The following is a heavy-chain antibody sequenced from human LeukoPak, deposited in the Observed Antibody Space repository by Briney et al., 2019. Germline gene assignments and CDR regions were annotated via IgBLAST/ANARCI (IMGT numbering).Heavy chain of an antibody. Sequence: GGSLRLSCAASGFTVSSYYMSWVRQAPGKGLEWVSVISGSGGNTAYAKSVKGRFTISRDNSKSTLYLQMNSLRVEDTAVYYCAKGPTPYVWGSYPDFWGQGTLVTVSS. V-gene: IGHV3-23*01. J-gene: IGHJ4*02. CDR2: ISGSGGNT. CDR1: GFTVSSYY. D-gene: IGHD3-16*02. CDR3: AKGPTPYVWGSYPDF.